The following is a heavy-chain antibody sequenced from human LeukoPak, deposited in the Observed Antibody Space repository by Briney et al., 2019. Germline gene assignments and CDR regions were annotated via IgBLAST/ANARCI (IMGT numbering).Heavy chain of an antibody. D-gene: IGHD1-26*01. J-gene: IGHJ3*02. CDR3: ARGTYIVGLPDAFDI. V-gene: IGHV3-30*04. CDR1: GFTFSSYA. CDR2: ISYDGSNK. Sequence: GRSLRLSCAASGFTFSSYAMHWVRQAPGKGLEWVAVISYDGSNKYYADSVKGRFTISRDNSKNTLYLQMNSLRAEDTAVYYCARGTYIVGLPDAFDIWGQGTMVTVSS.